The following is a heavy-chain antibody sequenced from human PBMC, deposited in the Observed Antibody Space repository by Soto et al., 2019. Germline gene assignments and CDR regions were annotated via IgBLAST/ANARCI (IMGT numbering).Heavy chain of an antibody. V-gene: IGHV3-7*01. CDR2: IKQDGSEK. CDR3: ARLGVQYQLPNYYYYYMDV. J-gene: IGHJ6*03. CDR1: GFTFSSYW. D-gene: IGHD2-2*01. Sequence: GGSLRLSCAASGFTFSSYWMSWVRQAPGKGLEWVANIKQDGSEKYYVDSVKGRFTISRDNAKNSLYLQMNSLRAEDTAVYYCARLGVQYQLPNYYYYYMDVWGKGTTVTVSS.